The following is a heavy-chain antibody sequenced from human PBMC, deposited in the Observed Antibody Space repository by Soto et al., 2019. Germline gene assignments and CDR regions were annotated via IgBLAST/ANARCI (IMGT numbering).Heavy chain of an antibody. CDR1: GGSISNYY. Sequence: QVQLQESGPGLVKPSETLSLTCTVSGGSISNYYWTWIRQPPGKRLEWIGYIYYSGSTNYNPSLKSRVSISVDTSKNQVSLKLSSVTAADTAVYYCARVPGGSYYYYIDVWGKGTTVTVSS. J-gene: IGHJ6*03. CDR3: ARVPGGSYYYYIDV. CDR2: IYYSGST. V-gene: IGHV4-59*01. D-gene: IGHD2-15*01.